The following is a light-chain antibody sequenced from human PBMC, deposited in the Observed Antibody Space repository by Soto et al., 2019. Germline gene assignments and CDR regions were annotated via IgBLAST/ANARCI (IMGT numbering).Light chain of an antibody. CDR3: QQYGSIPRT. V-gene: IGKV3-20*01. J-gene: IGKJ1*01. CDR2: GIS. CDR1: QSVSGTY. Sequence: EIVLTQSPGTLSLSPGERATLSCRASQSVSGTYFAWFQQKPGQAPRLLIYGISSRSTGIPDRFSGSGSGTDFTLTISRLEPEDSAVYYCQQYGSIPRTFGQGTKVEIK.